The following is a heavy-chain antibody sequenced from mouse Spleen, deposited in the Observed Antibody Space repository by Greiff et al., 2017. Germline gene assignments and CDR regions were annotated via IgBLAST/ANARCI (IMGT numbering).Heavy chain of an antibody. CDR1: GFSLTSYG. D-gene: IGHD1-1*01. Sequence: QVQLKESGPGLVQPSQSLSITCTVSGFSLTSYGVHWVRQSPGKGLEWLGVIWSGGSTDYNAAFISRLSISKDNSKSQVFFKMNSLQADDTAIYYCARKGFPNYGSSHWYFDVWGTGTTVTVSS. V-gene: IGHV2-2*01. CDR2: IWSGGST. CDR3: ARKGFPNYGSSHWYFDV. J-gene: IGHJ1*03.